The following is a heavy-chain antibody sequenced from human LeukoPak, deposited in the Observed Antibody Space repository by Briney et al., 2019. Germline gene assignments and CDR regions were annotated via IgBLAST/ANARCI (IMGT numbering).Heavy chain of an antibody. CDR2: IYVDGRT. Sequence: PGGSLRLSCAASGFTVSTTYMSWVRQAPGKGLEWVSLIYVDGRTYYADSVKGRFTISRDNSKNTLYLQVNSLRAEDTAVYYCARDLLGVLRYFDWPRDYYYGMDVWGQGTTVTVSS. CDR1: GFTVSTTY. J-gene: IGHJ6*02. D-gene: IGHD3-9*01. CDR3: ARDLLGVLRYFDWPRDYYYGMDV. V-gene: IGHV3-53*01.